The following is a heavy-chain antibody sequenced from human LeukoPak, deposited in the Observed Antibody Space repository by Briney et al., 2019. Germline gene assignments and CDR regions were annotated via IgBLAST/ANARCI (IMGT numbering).Heavy chain of an antibody. Sequence: SETLSLTCTVSGASITSYHWSWIRQLAGKGLEWIGRMFYSGNTDYNPSLKSRLTMSIDTSKNQFSLKLSSVTAADTAVYYCARVYYYDSPFDPWGQGTLVTVSS. CDR3: ARVYYYDSPFDP. D-gene: IGHD3-22*01. CDR2: MFYSGNT. V-gene: IGHV4-4*07. J-gene: IGHJ5*02. CDR1: GASITSYH.